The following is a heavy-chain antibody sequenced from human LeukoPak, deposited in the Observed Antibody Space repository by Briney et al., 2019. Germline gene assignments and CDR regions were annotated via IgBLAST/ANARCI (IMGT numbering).Heavy chain of an antibody. V-gene: IGHV4-39*02. CDR1: VGSITNSLLY. Sequence: SETLSLTCTFSVGSITNSLLYWVWIRQPPGKGLEWIVNISDSGNTYYNPSLLSRVTMSVDPSKNHFSLKLSSVIDADTAVYFCARRLGGGYWGGAFDVWGQGKMVPVS. J-gene: IGHJ3*01. D-gene: IGHD1-26*01. CDR3: ARRLGGGYWGGAFDV. CDR2: ISDSGNT.